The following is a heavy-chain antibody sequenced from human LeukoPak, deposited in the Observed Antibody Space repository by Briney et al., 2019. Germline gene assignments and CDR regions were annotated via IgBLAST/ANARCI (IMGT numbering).Heavy chain of an antibody. Sequence: PGGSLRLSCAVSGLTFSNLKMNWVRQAPGKGLEWVSYISAGGRTTFYADSVKGRFTISRDNAKNSLYLQMNSLRAEDTALYHCARATLTAVAGTSPMDVWGQGTTVTVSS. CDR2: ISAGGRTT. V-gene: IGHV3-48*03. CDR1: GLTFSNLK. CDR3: ARATLTAVAGTSPMDV. D-gene: IGHD6-19*01. J-gene: IGHJ6*02.